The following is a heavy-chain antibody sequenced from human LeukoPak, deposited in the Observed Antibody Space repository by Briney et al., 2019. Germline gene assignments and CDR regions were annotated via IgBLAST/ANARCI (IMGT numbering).Heavy chain of an antibody. CDR3: ARRRGDFGEGEYDY. Sequence: SETLSLTCTVSGVSISGYYWNWIRQPPGKGLEWIGYIHTSGRTDSKPSLKSRVTMSVDTSNSQFSLTLTSVTAADTAVYYCARRRGDFGEGEYDYWGQGALVTVSS. V-gene: IGHV4-4*09. CDR1: GVSISGYY. CDR2: IHTSGRT. J-gene: IGHJ4*02. D-gene: IGHD3-10*01.